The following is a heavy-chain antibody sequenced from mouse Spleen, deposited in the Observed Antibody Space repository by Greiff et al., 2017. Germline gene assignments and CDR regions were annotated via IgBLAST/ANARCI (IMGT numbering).Heavy chain of an antibody. CDR2: ISSGGGNT. Sequence: EVQGVESGGGLVKLGGSLKLSCAASGFTFSSYAMSWVRQTPEKRLEWVATISSGGGNTYYPDSVKGRFTISRDNAKNTLYLQMSSLKSEDTAMYYCASSFFDYWGQGTTLTVSS. J-gene: IGHJ2*01. V-gene: IGHV5-9-3*01. CDR1: GFTFSSYA. CDR3: ASSFFDY.